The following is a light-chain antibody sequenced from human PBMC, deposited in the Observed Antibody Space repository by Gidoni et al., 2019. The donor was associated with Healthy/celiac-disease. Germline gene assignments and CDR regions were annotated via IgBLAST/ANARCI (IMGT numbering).Light chain of an antibody. Sequence: DIQMTQSPSSLSASVGDRVTITCRASQSISSYLNWYQQKPGKAPKLLNYAASSLQSGVPSRFSGSGSGTDFTLTISSLQPEDFATYYCQQSYSTFGGGTKVEIK. J-gene: IGKJ4*02. CDR2: AAS. V-gene: IGKV1-39*01. CDR3: QQSYST. CDR1: QSISSY.